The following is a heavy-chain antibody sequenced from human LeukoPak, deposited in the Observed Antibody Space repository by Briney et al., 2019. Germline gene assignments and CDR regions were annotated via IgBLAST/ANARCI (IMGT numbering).Heavy chain of an antibody. V-gene: IGHV4-59*08. Sequence: SETLSLTCTVSGGSITSYYLSWVRQPPGKGLEWIGYIYYSGSTNSNPSPKSRGTISVGKSKNQISLKLSSLAAVDPAAYYCAGGYYGGNYWGQGTLVTVSS. CDR2: IYYSGST. J-gene: IGHJ4*02. CDR1: GGSITSYY. D-gene: IGHD3-22*01. CDR3: AGGYYGGNY.